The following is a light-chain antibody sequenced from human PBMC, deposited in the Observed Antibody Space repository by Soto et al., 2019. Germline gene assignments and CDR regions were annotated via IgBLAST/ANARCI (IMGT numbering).Light chain of an antibody. V-gene: IGLV1-40*01. Sequence: QSVLTQPPSVSGAPGQRVTISCTGSSSNIGAGYDVHWYQQLPGTAPKLLIYGNSNRPSGVPDRFSGSKSGTSASLAITGLQAGDEADYYCQSYDSSLSGNVVFGGGIKLTVL. J-gene: IGLJ2*01. CDR3: QSYDSSLSGNVV. CDR1: SSNIGAGYD. CDR2: GNS.